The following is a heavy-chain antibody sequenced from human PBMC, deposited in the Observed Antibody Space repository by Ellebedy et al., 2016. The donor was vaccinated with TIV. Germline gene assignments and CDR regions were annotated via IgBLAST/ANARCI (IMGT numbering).Heavy chain of an antibody. J-gene: IGHJ3*02. CDR2: INHSGST. CDR1: GGSFSGYY. D-gene: IGHD2-2*01. V-gene: IGHV4-34*01. CDR3: ARWAPDIVVVPADDAFDI. Sequence: SQTLSLTCXVYGGSFSGYYWSWIRQPPGKGLEWIGEINHSGSTNYNPSLKSRVTISVDTSKNQFSLKLSSVTAADTAVYYCARWAPDIVVVPADDAFDIWGQGTMVTVSS.